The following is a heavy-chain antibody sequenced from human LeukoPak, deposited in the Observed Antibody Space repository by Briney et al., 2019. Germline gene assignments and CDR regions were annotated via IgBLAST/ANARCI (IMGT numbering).Heavy chain of an antibody. V-gene: IGHV4-34*01. CDR2: INHSGST. CDR1: GGSFSGYY. D-gene: IGHD5-12*01. CDR3: ARGLIVATIVD. Sequence: SETLSLTCAVYGGSFSGYYWSWIRQPPGNGLEWIGEINHSGSTNYNPSLKSRVTISVDTSKNQFSLKLSSVTAADTAVYYCARGLIVATIVDWGQGTLVTVSS. J-gene: IGHJ4*02.